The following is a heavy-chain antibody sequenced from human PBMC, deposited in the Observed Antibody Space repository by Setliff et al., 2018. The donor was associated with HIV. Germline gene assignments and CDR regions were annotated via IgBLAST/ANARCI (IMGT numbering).Heavy chain of an antibody. CDR1: GGSISSYC. V-gene: IGHV4-4*09. J-gene: IGHJ4*02. D-gene: IGHD6-13*01. Sequence: SETLSLTCTVSGGSISSYCWNWIRQPPGKGLEWIGYIFASGSSLYNPSLQSRVSISIDTSKNQFSPRLSSVAAADTAVYYCARGGSRGSWYWDYWGQGTLVTVSS. CDR2: IFASGSS. CDR3: ARGGSRGSWYWDY.